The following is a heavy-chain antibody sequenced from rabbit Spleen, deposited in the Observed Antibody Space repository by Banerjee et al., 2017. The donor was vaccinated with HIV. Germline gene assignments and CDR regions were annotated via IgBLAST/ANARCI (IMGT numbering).Heavy chain of an antibody. J-gene: IGHJ4*01. D-gene: IGHD1-1*01. V-gene: IGHV1S47*01. Sequence: LVESGGGLVQPGGSLKLSCKASGFDFSSYGVSWVRQAPGKGLEWIGYIDPIFGITYFANWVNGRFTISSHNAQNTLFLQLNSLTAADTATYFCVREVASTSGDYGPYYFDLWGPGTLVTVS. CDR2: IDPIFGIT. CDR3: VREVASTSGDYGPYYFDL. CDR1: GFDFSSYG.